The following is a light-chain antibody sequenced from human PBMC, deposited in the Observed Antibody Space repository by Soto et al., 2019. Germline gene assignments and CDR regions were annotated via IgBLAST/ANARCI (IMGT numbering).Light chain of an antibody. J-gene: IGLJ2*01. CDR3: QTWGTGKGV. CDR1: SGLSSYA. Sequence: QSVLTQPPSASASLGASVKLTCTLTSGLSSYAIAWHQQQPEKGPRFLMKVNSDGSHNKGDGIPDRFSGSSSGTERYLTISSLQSEDEADYFCQTWGTGKGVFGGGTKLTVL. V-gene: IGLV4-69*01. CDR2: VNSDGSH.